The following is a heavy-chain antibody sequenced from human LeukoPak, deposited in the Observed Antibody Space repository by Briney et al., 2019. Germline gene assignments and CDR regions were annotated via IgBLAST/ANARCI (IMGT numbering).Heavy chain of an antibody. CDR2: ISDSAGST. D-gene: IGHD3-10*01. CDR3: AKDRARYGSGSYYTTYYLDQ. Sequence: TGGSLRLSCAASGFTFSNYAMSWVRQAPGKGLEWVSGISDSAGSTYYADSVKGRFTISRDNSKNTLYLQMNSLRAEDTVIYYCAKDRARYGSGSYYTTYYLDQWGQGTLVTVSS. V-gene: IGHV3-23*01. CDR1: GFTFSNYA. J-gene: IGHJ4*02.